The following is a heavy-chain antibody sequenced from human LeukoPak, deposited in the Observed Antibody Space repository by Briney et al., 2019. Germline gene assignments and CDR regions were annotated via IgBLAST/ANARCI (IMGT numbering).Heavy chain of an antibody. CDR2: IYHSGST. CDR1: GDSITSYY. J-gene: IGHJ3*02. CDR3: ARPASAYYVNEGFDI. V-gene: IGHV4-59*01. D-gene: IGHD3-3*01. Sequence: SSETLSLTCTVSGDSITSYYWNWIRQPPGKGLEWIGHIYHSGSTNYNPSLKRRVTTSVDTSKNQISLNLSSVTAADTAVYYCARPASAYYVNEGFDIWGPGTMVTVFS.